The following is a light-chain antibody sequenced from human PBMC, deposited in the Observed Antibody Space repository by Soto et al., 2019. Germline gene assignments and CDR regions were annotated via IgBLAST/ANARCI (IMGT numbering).Light chain of an antibody. CDR1: QSVSNNY. Sequence: EIVLTQSPGTLSLSPGERATLSCRASQSVSNNYVAWYHQKPGQAPRLLVYGASSRATGIPDRFSGSGSGTDFALTISRLEPEDFAVYYCQQYGSSPRTFGQGTKVEIE. V-gene: IGKV3-20*01. CDR2: GAS. CDR3: QQYGSSPRT. J-gene: IGKJ1*01.